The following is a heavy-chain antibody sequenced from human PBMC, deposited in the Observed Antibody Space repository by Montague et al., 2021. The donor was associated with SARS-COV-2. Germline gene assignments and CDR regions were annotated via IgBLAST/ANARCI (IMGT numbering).Heavy chain of an antibody. J-gene: IGHJ3*01. CDR3: ARHFPSGYDFGLGDFDL. D-gene: IGHD5-18*01. V-gene: IGHV4-39*01. Sequence: SETLSLTCTVSGGSITSTTSYWAWIRQPPGKGLEWIGRVYYTGSTYYNPSLQSRVTMSVDTSKKQFSLKLSSVTAADTAVYYCARHFPSGYDFGLGDFDLWGQGTMVTVSS. CDR1: GGSITSTTSY. CDR2: VYYTGST.